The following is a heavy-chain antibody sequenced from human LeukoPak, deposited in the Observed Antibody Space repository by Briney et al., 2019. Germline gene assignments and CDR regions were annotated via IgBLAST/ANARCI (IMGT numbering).Heavy chain of an antibody. CDR3: ANGGSIAVATPLDY. CDR1: GFTFSSYA. CDR2: ITGSGGST. V-gene: IGHV3-23*01. D-gene: IGHD6-19*01. Sequence: GGSLRLSCAASGFTFSSYAMSWVRGAPGKGLEWFSGITGSGGSTYYADSVKGRFTISRDNSKNTLYLQMNSLRAEDTAVYYCANGGSIAVATPLDYWGQGTLVTVSS. J-gene: IGHJ4*02.